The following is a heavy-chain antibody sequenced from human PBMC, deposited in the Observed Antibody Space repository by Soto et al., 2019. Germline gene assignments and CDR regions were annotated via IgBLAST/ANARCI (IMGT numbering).Heavy chain of an antibody. CDR1: GFTFSSYA. V-gene: IGHV3-30-3*01. J-gene: IGHJ4*02. Sequence: QVQLVESGGGVVQPGRSLRLSCAASGFTFSSYAMHWVRQAPGKGLEGGAVISYDGSNKYYTDSVKGRFTISRDNSKNTLYLQKNSLRTEDKAVDYCARDLRYSFGYPDFWGQGALVTVSS. D-gene: IGHD5-18*01. CDR3: ARDLRYSFGYPDF. CDR2: ISYDGSNK.